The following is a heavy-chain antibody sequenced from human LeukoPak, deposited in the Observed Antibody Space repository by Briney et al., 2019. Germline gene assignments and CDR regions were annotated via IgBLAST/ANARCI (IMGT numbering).Heavy chain of an antibody. CDR1: LGTSTSYA. D-gene: IGHD2-2*01. CDR2: IIPIFVIA. Sequence: SVKVSCKASLGTSTSYATSGVRHAPRQGRGWMGRIIPIFVIANYAQKFQGRVTITADKSTSTAYMELSSLRSEHTAVYYCARDACSSTRCYSYYYYYGMDVWGQGTTVTVSS. V-gene: IGHV1-69*04. CDR3: ARDACSSTRCYSYYYYYGMDV. J-gene: IGHJ6*02.